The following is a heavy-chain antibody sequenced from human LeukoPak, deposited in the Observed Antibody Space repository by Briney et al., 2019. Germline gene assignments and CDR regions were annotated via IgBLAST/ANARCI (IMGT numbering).Heavy chain of an antibody. V-gene: IGHV4-34*01. J-gene: IGHJ3*02. CDR2: INHSGST. Sequence: SETLSLTCAVYGGSFSGYYWSWIRQPPGKGLEWIGEINHSGSTNYNPSLKSRVTISVDTSKNQFSLKLSSVTAADTAVYYCARDIREQDYYDSSGPHDAFDIWGQGTMVTVSS. CDR3: ARDIREQDYYDSSGPHDAFDI. D-gene: IGHD3-22*01. CDR1: GGSFSGYY.